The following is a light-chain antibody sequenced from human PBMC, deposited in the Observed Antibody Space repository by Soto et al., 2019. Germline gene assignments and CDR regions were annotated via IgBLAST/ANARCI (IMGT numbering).Light chain of an antibody. V-gene: IGLV2-23*02. CDR1: SSDVGNYNL. CDR2: EVT. Sequence: QSALTQPASVSGSPGQSITISCTGTSSDVGNYNLVSWYQQHPGKAPKLVIYEVTKRPSGVSNRFSGSKSGNTASLTISGLQAEDEADYYCSSYAGSSTVVFGGGTKLTVL. CDR3: SSYAGSSTVV. J-gene: IGLJ3*02.